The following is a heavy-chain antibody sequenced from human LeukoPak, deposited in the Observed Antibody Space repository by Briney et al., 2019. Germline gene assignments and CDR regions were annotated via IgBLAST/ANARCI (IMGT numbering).Heavy chain of an antibody. CDR1: GYTFNSYG. CDR3: ARVWYPPDAFDF. CDR2: ISVYNGVT. V-gene: IGHV1-18*01. D-gene: IGHD6-13*01. J-gene: IGHJ3*01. Sequence: GASVKVSCKASGYTFNSYGMTWVRQAPGQGLEWVGWISVYNGVTKFAQKVQDRVTMTTDTSTNIAYMELRNLRSDDTAVYYCARVWYPPDAFDFWGQGTMATVSS.